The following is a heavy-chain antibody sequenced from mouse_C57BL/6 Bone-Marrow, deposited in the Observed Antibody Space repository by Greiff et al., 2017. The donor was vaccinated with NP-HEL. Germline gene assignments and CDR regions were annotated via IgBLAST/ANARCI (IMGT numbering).Heavy chain of an antibody. V-gene: IGHV1-64*01. CDR1: GYTFTSYW. D-gene: IGHD2-2*01. CDR2: IHPNSGST. CDR3: ARGGIDYGYDEGHYYAMDY. Sequence: QVQLQQPGAELVKPGASVKLSCKASGYTFTSYWMHWVKQRPGQGLEWIGMIHPNSGSTNYNEKFKSKATLTVDKSSSTAYMQLSSLTSEDSAVYYCARGGIDYGYDEGHYYAMDYWGQGTSVTVSS. J-gene: IGHJ4*01.